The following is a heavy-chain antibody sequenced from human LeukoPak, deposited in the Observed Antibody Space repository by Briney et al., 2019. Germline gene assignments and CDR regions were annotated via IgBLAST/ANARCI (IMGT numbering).Heavy chain of an antibody. CDR2: IRSKAYGGTT. CDR1: GFTFGDYA. Sequence: GGSLRLSCTASGFTFGDYAMSWFRQAPGKGLEWVGFIRSKAYGGTTEYAASVKGRFTISRDDSKSIAYLQMNSLKTEDTAVYYCTTISGYSYGSSATPGSYMDVWGKGTTVTVSS. J-gene: IGHJ6*03. CDR3: TTISGYSYGSSATPGSYMDV. V-gene: IGHV3-49*03. D-gene: IGHD5-18*01.